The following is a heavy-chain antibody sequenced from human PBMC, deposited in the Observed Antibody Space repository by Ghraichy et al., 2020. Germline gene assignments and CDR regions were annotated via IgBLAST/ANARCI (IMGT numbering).Heavy chain of an antibody. J-gene: IGHJ4*02. V-gene: IGHV5-51*01. CDR2: VYPGDSDT. Sequence: AESLNISCKISGYSFTNYWIVWVRQMPGKGLEWMGIVYPGDSDTRYSPSFQGQVTISADKSLSTAYLQWSSLKASDTAMYYCARHSIHYYDTSGKPHPRYIVDYWGQGTLVIVSS. D-gene: IGHD3-22*01. CDR3: ARHSIHYYDTSGKPHPRYIVDY. CDR1: GYSFTNYW.